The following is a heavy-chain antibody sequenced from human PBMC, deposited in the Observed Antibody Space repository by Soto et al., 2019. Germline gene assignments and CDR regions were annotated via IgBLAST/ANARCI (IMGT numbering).Heavy chain of an antibody. V-gene: IGHV1-69*13. CDR3: ARVHDFWRGYPSDYYYYGMDV. CDR2: IIPIFGTA. D-gene: IGHD3-3*01. CDR1: GGTFSSYA. J-gene: IGHJ6*02. Sequence: SVKVSCKASGGTFSSYAISWVRQAPGQGLEWMGGIIPIFGTANYAQKFQGRVTITADESTSTAYMELSSLRSEDTAVYYCARVHDFWRGYPSDYYYYGMDVWGQGTTVTVSS.